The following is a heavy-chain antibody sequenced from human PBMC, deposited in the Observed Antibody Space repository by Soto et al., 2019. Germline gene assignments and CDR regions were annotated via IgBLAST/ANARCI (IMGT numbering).Heavy chain of an antibody. J-gene: IGHJ4*02. CDR2: INAVNGNT. V-gene: IGHV1-3*01. D-gene: IGHD6-19*01. CDR3: ARAVAVPADFDF. Sequence: ASVKVSCKASGYTFTNYALHWVRQAPGQRLEWMGWINAVNGNTKYSQKFQGRVTITRDTSASTAYMDLSSLRSEDTAVYYCARAVAVPADFDFWGQGTLVTVSS. CDR1: GYTFTNYA.